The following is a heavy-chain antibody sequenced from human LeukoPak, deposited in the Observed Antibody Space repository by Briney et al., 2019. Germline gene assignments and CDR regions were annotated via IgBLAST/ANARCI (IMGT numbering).Heavy chain of an antibody. CDR2: ISYDGSNK. V-gene: IGHV3-30*18. CDR3: AKGTYDFWSGYYTRCYFDY. CDR1: GFTFSSYG. J-gene: IGHJ4*02. Sequence: PGGSLRLSCAASGFTFSSYGMHWVRQAPGKGLEWVAVISYDGSNKYYADSVKGRFTISRDNSKNTLYLQMNSLRAEDTAVYYCAKGTYDFWSGYYTRCYFDYWGQGTLVTVSP. D-gene: IGHD3-3*01.